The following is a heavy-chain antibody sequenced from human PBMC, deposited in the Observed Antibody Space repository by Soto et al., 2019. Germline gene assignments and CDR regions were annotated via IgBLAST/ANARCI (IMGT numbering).Heavy chain of an antibody. J-gene: IGHJ5*02. Sequence: GASVKVSCKASGYTFTSYYMHWVRQAPGQGLEWMGIINPSGGSTSYAHKFQGRVTITRDTSTSTVYMELSSLRCEDTAVDYCARGATVVTPFDPWGHGALVTVSS. CDR2: INPSGGST. D-gene: IGHD4-17*01. CDR1: GYTFTSYY. CDR3: ARGATVVTPFDP. V-gene: IGHV1-46*01.